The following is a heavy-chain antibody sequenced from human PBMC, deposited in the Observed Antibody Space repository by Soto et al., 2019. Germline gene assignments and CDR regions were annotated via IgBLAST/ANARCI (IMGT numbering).Heavy chain of an antibody. J-gene: IGHJ4*02. CDR2: IIPIFGTA. CDR3: AREGGGQWEPQDY. Sequence: SVKVSCKASGGTFGSYAISWVRQAPGQGLEWMGGIIPIFGTANYAQKFQGRVTITADESTSTAYMELSSLRSEDTAVYYCAREGGGQWEPQDYWGQGTLVTVSS. D-gene: IGHD1-26*01. V-gene: IGHV1-69*13. CDR1: GGTFGSYA.